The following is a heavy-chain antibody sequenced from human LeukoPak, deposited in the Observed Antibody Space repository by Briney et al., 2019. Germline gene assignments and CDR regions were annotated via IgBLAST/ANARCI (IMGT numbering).Heavy chain of an antibody. D-gene: IGHD5-18*01. Sequence: PSETLSLTCTVSGGSISSYYWSWIRQPPGKGLEWIGYIYYSGSTNYNPSLKSRVTISVDTSKNQFSLKLSSVTAADTAVYYCARELGYSYGNAFDIWGQGTMVTVSS. CDR3: ARELGYSYGNAFDI. V-gene: IGHV4-59*01. CDR2: IYYSGST. CDR1: GGSISSYY. J-gene: IGHJ3*02.